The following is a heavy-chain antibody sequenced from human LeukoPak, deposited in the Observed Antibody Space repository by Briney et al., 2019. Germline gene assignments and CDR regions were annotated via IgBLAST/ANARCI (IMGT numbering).Heavy chain of an antibody. Sequence: GASVKVSCKVSGYTLTELSMHWVRQAPGKGLEWMGGFDPEDGETIYAQKFQGRVTLPEDTSTDTAYMELSSLRSEDTAVYYCATEVYYGSGSYSNWGQGTLVTVSS. J-gene: IGHJ4*02. CDR3: ATEVYYGSGSYSN. CDR2: FDPEDGET. CDR1: GYTLTELS. V-gene: IGHV1-24*01. D-gene: IGHD3-10*01.